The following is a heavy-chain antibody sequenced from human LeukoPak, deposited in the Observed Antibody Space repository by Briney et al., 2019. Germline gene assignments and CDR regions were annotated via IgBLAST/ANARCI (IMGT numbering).Heavy chain of an antibody. D-gene: IGHD3-3*01. J-gene: IGHJ4*02. CDR3: ARGMYYDFWSANIVVYFDY. V-gene: IGHV4-59*01. CDR1: GGSLSTYY. CDR2: IYYSGNS. Sequence: SETLSLTCTVSGGSLSTYYWSWIRQPPGKGLEWIGYIYYSGNSNYDPSLKSRVTISVDTSKNQFSLKLSSVTAADTAVYYCARGMYYDFWSANIVVYFDYWGQGTLVTVSS.